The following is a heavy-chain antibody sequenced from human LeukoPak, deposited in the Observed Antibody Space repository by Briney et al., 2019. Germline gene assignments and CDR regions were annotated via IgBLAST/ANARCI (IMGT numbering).Heavy chain of an antibody. Sequence: GGSLRLSCAASGFTFSSYTMHWVRQAPGKGLEWVSFVSSSSSTILYADSVKGRFTISGDNAKNSLYPQMNSLRDEDTALYYCARSGYYDTGGYYYGYWGQGTLVTVSS. CDR2: VSSSSSTI. V-gene: IGHV3-48*02. D-gene: IGHD3-22*01. CDR1: GFTFSSYT. CDR3: ARSGYYDTGGYYYGY. J-gene: IGHJ4*02.